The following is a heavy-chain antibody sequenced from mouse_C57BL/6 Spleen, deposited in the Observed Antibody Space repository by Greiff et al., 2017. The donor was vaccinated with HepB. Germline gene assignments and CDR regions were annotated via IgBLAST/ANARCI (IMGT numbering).Heavy chain of an antibody. CDR3: ARRGYYDYDADAMDY. V-gene: IGHV1-82*01. J-gene: IGHJ4*01. D-gene: IGHD2-4*01. CDR1: GYAFSSSW. Sequence: VQLQQSGPELVKPGASVKISCKASGYAFSSSWMNWVKQRPGKGLEWIGRIYPGDGDTNYNGKFTGKATLTADKSSSTAYMQLSSLTSEDSAVYFCARRGYYDYDADAMDYWGQGTSVTVSS. CDR2: IYPGDGDT.